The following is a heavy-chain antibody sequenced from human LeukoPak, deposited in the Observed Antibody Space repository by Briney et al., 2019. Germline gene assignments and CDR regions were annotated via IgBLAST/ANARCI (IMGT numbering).Heavy chain of an antibody. J-gene: IGHJ4*02. CDR3: ARGGASLGYCSTTSCYEIDY. V-gene: IGHV4-59*12. Sequence: SETLSLTCTVSGGSISSYYWSWIRQPPGKGLEWIGYIYYSGSTNYNPSLKSRVTISVDTSKNQFSLKLSSVTAADTAVYYCARGGASLGYCSTTSCYEIDYWGQGTLVTVSS. CDR1: GGSISSYY. D-gene: IGHD2-2*01. CDR2: IYYSGST.